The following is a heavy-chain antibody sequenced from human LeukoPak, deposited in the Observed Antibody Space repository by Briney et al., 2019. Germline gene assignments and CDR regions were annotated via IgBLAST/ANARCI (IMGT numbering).Heavy chain of an antibody. CDR1: GGSFSGYY. J-gene: IGHJ5*02. Sequence: SETLSLTCAVYGGSFSGYYWSWIRQPPGKGLEWIGEINHSGSTNYNPSLKSRVTISVDTSKNQFSLKRSSVTAADTAVYYCARQRITMIVVAYRVWFDPWGQGTLVTVSS. CDR2: INHSGST. CDR3: ARQRITMIVVAYRVWFDP. V-gene: IGHV4-34*01. D-gene: IGHD3-22*01.